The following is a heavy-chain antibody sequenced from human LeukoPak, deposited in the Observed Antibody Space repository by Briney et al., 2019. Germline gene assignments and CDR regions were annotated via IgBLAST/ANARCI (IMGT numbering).Heavy chain of an antibody. CDR2: IYNSGTT. V-gene: IGHV4-59*01. Sequence: WETLSLSCTASGASIQYYWNWVRQPPGKGLEWVGYIYNSGTTNYHPPLKSRVTLSVDTSKNQFSLKLSSVTAADTGVYYCARNSSGSFPYFDCWGGGWLVTVSS. CDR1: GASIQYY. CDR3: ARNSSGSFPYFDC. D-gene: IGHD1-26*01. J-gene: IGHJ4*02.